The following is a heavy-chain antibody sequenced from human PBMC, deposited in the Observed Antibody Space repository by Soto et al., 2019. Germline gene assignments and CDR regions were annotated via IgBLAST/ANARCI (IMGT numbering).Heavy chain of an antibody. Sequence: PGGSLRLSCAASGFTFSSYWMHWVRQAPGKGLVWVSRINSDGSSTSYADSVKGRFTISRDNAKNSLFLQMNSLRDEDTAVYYCALRGDTYAFDSWGQGTLVTVSS. V-gene: IGHV3-74*01. D-gene: IGHD5-18*01. CDR2: INSDGSST. J-gene: IGHJ4*02. CDR3: ALRGDTYAFDS. CDR1: GFTFSSYW.